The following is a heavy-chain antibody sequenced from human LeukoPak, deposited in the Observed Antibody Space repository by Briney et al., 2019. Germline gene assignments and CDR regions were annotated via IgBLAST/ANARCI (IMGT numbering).Heavy chain of an antibody. CDR3: ATTTGGYDFWSGYFYYLDD. V-gene: IGHV1-69*05. Sequence: GASVKVSCKASGCTFSSYAISWVRQAPGQGLEWMGGIIPIFGTANYAQKFQGRVTITTDESTSTAYMELSSLRPEDRAVYYCATTTGGYDFWSGYFYYLDDWGQGTLVTVSS. CDR2: IIPIFGTA. D-gene: IGHD3-3*01. CDR1: GCTFSSYA. J-gene: IGHJ4*02.